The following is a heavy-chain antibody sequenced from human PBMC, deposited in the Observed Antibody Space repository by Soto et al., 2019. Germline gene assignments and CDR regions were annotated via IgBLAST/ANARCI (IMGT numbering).Heavy chain of an antibody. CDR3: ASEGKYSQSSSH. J-gene: IGHJ4*02. CDR2: INAGNGNT. Sequence: ASVKVSCNAPGYTLTSHDIHWVRQAPGQRLEWMGWINAGNGNTKYSQKFLDRVTITRDTSASKAYMELSSLRSEDTAVYYCASEGKYSQSSSHWGQGTLVTVSS. D-gene: IGHD1-26*01. CDR1: GYTLTSHD. V-gene: IGHV1-3*01.